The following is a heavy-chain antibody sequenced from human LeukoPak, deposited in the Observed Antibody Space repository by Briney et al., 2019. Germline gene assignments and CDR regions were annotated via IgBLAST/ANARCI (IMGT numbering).Heavy chain of an antibody. CDR1: GDSLNTYY. J-gene: IGHJ5*02. Sequence: SETLSLICTVSGDSLNTYYWTWIRQTPGKELEWIGFVASSGTSNYNPSLKSRVSISIDTSKNQFSLALTSVTPADTAVYYCARVVRGVVTSNWFDPWGQGTLVFVSS. CDR2: VASSGTS. CDR3: ARVVRGVVTSNWFDP. D-gene: IGHD2-21*02. V-gene: IGHV4-59*01.